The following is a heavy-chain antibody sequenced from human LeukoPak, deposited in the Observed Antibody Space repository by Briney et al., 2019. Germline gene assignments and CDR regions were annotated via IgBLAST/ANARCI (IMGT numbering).Heavy chain of an antibody. Sequence: SETLSLTCAVYGGSFSGYYWSWIRQPPGKGLEWIGEINHSGSTNYNPSLKSRVTISVDTSKNQFSLKLSSVTAADTAVYYCARDVASSSSVDYWGQGTLVTVSS. J-gene: IGHJ4*02. V-gene: IGHV4-34*01. CDR3: ARDVASSSSVDY. CDR1: GGSFSGYY. CDR2: INHSGST. D-gene: IGHD6-13*01.